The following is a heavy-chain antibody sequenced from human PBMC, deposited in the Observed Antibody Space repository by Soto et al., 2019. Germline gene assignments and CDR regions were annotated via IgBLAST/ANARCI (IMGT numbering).Heavy chain of an antibody. CDR2: IIPSFGTA. J-gene: IGHJ4*02. D-gene: IGHD3-16*01. V-gene: IGHV1-69*01. Sequence: QVQLVQSGAEVKKPGSSVKVSCKASGGTFSSYAISWVRHAPGQGLEWMGGIIPSFGTANYAQKFQGRVTLTADEYTRTAYMELSRLRYEDTAVYYCARGTGRYDYVWGGGDYWGQGTLVTVSS. CDR1: GGTFSSYA. CDR3: ARGTGRYDYVWGGGDY.